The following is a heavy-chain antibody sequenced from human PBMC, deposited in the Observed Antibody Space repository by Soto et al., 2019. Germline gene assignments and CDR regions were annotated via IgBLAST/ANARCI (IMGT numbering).Heavy chain of an antibody. Sequence: GGSRRLSCAASGFTFSSYWMSWVRQAPGKGLEWVANINKDGSKKYYVDSVRGRFTISRATAKNSLYLQMNSLRAEDTAVYYCAKVLLMVRGVPGPSYYYYRDVWGKGTTVTVSS. CDR1: GFTFSSYW. V-gene: IGHV3-7*01. D-gene: IGHD3-10*01. CDR3: AKVLLMVRGVPGPSYYYYRDV. CDR2: INKDGSKK. J-gene: IGHJ6*03.